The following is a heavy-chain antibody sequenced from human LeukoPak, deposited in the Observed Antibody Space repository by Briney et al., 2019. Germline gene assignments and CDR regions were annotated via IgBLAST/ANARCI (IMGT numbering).Heavy chain of an antibody. CDR1: GFTFSSQA. V-gene: IGHV3-23*01. J-gene: IGHJ5*02. CDR2: ISGSGAYT. D-gene: IGHD2-2*01. CDR3: AKDEQGYCSSSSCYRWFDP. Sequence: GGSLRLSCAASGFTFSSQAMSWVRQAPGKGLEWVSAISGSGAYTYYADSVKGRFTISRDNSKNTLYLQMNSLRAEDTAVYYCAKDEQGYCSSSSCYRWFDPWGQGTLVTVSS.